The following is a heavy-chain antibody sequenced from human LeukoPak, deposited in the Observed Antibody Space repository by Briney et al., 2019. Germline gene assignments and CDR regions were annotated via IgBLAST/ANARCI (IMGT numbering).Heavy chain of an antibody. J-gene: IGHJ4*02. D-gene: IGHD3-10*01. V-gene: IGHV1-69*06. Sequence: SVKVSCKASGGTFSSYAISWVRQAPGQGLEWMGGIIPIFGTANYAQKFQGRVTITADKSTSTAYMELSSLRSEDTAVNYCASLGVVRGVTIDYWGQGTLVTVSS. CDR1: GGTFSSYA. CDR3: ASLGVVRGVTIDY. CDR2: IIPIFGTA.